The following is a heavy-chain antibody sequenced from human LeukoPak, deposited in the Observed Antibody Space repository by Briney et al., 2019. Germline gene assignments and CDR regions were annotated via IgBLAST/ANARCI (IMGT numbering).Heavy chain of an antibody. CDR2: IYYSGST. J-gene: IGHJ4*02. CDR1: GGSISSYY. CDR3: ARRSGSYAFDY. D-gene: IGHD1-26*01. Sequence: SETLSPTCTVSGGSISSYYWSWIRQPPGKGLEWIGYIYYSGSTHYNPSLKSRVTISVDTSKNQFSLKLSSVTAADTAVYYCARRSGSYAFDYWGQGALVTVSS. V-gene: IGHV4-59*08.